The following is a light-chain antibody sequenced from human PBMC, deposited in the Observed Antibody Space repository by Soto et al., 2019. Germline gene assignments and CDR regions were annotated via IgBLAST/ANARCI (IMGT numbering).Light chain of an antibody. CDR2: QDN. V-gene: IGLV3-1*01. Sequence: SYELTQPPSVSVSPGQIASITCSGDKLGDKYACWFQQKPGQSPVLVIYQDNKRPSGIPERFSGSNSGNTATLTISGTRAMDEADYYCQAWDSSTVVFGGGTKVTVL. CDR3: QAWDSSTVV. J-gene: IGLJ2*01. CDR1: KLGDKY.